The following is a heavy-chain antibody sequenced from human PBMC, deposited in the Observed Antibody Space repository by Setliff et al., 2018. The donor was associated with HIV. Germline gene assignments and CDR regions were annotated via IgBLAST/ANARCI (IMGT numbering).Heavy chain of an antibody. J-gene: IGHJ4*02. D-gene: IGHD2-15*01. Sequence: SVKVSCKAARGTFNNYALSWVRQAPGQGLEWMGGIIPILDVPHYAQKFQGRVTITTDESTSTAYMELSRLRSEDTAAYYCARATFYCRGGRCYSSFFDSWGQGTLVTVSS. V-gene: IGHV1-69*10. CDR1: RGTFNNYA. CDR2: IIPILDVP. CDR3: ARATFYCRGGRCYSSFFDS.